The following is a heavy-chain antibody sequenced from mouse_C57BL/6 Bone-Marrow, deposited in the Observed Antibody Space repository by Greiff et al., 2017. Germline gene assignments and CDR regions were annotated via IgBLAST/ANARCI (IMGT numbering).Heavy chain of an antibody. Sequence: QVQLKQSGTELVKPGASVKLSCKASGYTFTSYWMHWVKQRPGQGLEWIGNINPSNGGTNYNEKFKSKATLTVDKSSSTAYMQLSSLTSEDSAVYYCARECHDSSGSWFAYWGQGTLVTVSA. CDR2: INPSNGGT. V-gene: IGHV1-53*01. CDR3: ARECHDSSGSWFAY. CDR1: GYTFTSYW. D-gene: IGHD3-2*02. J-gene: IGHJ3*01.